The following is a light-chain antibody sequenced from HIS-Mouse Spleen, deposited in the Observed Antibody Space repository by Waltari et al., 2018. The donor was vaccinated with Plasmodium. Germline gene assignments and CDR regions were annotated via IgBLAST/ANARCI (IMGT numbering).Light chain of an antibody. Sequence: SYELTQPPSVSVSPGQTARITCSGDALPKKYAYWYQQKSGQAPVLVIYEDSKRPSWIPGGFAGYSSGSNATLTISGSQVEDEADYYCYSTDSSGNHRVFGGGTKLTVL. V-gene: IGLV3-10*01. CDR2: EDS. CDR3: YSTDSSGNHRV. CDR1: ALPKKY. J-gene: IGLJ3*02.